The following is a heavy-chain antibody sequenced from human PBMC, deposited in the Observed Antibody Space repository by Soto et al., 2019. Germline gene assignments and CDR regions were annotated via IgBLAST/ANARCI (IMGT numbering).Heavy chain of an antibody. CDR1: GYTFTDYY. CDR3: ARLAAAGQRPTDY. J-gene: IGHJ4*02. Sequence: ASVKVSCKASGYTFTDYYLYWVRQAPGQGLEWMGWINPNSGATNYAQKFQGWVTMTRDTSISTAYMEVRSLRVDDTAVYYCARLAAAGQRPTDYWGQGVLVTVSS. D-gene: IGHD6-13*01. V-gene: IGHV1-2*04. CDR2: INPNSGAT.